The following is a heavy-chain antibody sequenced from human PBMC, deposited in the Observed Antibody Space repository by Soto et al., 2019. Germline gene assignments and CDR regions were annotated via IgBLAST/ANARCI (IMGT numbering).Heavy chain of an antibody. CDR2: LDTSGDIT. D-gene: IGHD4-17*01. Sequence: GGSLGLSCAASGFPFINFAMSWVRQAPGKALEWVASLDTSGDITFYASSVQGRFFISRDNSRKTLFLQMSSLRDDDSAVYYCAKASGACEPTGLFFDSWGQGTRVTVSS. CDR1: GFPFINFA. V-gene: IGHV3-23*01. J-gene: IGHJ4*02. CDR3: AKASGACEPTGLFFDS.